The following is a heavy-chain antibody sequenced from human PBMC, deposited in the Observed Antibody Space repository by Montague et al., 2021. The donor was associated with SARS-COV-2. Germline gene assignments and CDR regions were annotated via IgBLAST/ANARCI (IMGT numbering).Heavy chain of an antibody. CDR1: EFTFSSYA. Sequence: SLRLSCAASEFTFSSYAMHWVRQAPGKGLEWVAVISYDGDNKHYSDSVKGRVTISRDNSKNTLYLQMNSLRADDTAVYYCARVRVGATDYNYYYGLDVWGQGTTVTVSS. CDR3: ARVRVGATDYNYYYGLDV. CDR2: ISYDGDNK. J-gene: IGHJ6*02. D-gene: IGHD1-26*01. V-gene: IGHV3-30-3*01.